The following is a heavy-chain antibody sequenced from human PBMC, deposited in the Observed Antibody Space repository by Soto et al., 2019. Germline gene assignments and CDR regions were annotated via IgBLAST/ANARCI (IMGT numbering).Heavy chain of an antibody. Sequence: EVQLVESGGGLVQPGGSLRLSCAASGFTFSNYGMSWVRQAPGKGLEWVANIKVDGSEKYYVDSVKGRFTISRDNAKNSLYLQMISLRAEDTAVYYVAVGAVRGQGTRVTVSS. D-gene: IGHD6-19*01. CDR2: IKVDGSEK. CDR3: AVGAV. J-gene: IGHJ4*02. CDR1: GFTFSNYG. V-gene: IGHV3-7*05.